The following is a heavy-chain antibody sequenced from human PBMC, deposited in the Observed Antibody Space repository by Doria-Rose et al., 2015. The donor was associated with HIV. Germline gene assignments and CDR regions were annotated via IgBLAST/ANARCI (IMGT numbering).Heavy chain of an antibody. V-gene: IGHV2-26*01. CDR2: LFSDDER. J-gene: IGHJ4*02. CDR1: GGSLSSPGMG. Sequence: QVTLKESGPVLVKPTETLTLTCTVSGGSLSSPGMGVSWIRQPPGKALEWLANLFSDDERSYKTSLKSRLTISRGTSKSQVALTMTDMDPVDTATYYCTRIKSSRWYHKYYFDFWGQGTLVIVSA. D-gene: IGHD6-13*01. CDR3: TRIKSSRWYHKYYFDF.